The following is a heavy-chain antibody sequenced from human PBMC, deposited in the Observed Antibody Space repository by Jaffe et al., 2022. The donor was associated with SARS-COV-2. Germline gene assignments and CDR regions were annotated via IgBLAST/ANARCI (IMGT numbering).Heavy chain of an antibody. CDR1: GFTFSSYW. Sequence: EVQLVESGGGLVQPGGSLRLSCAASGFTFSSYWMHWVRQDPGRGLVWVSRIYSDGSSTRYADSVKGRFTISRDNAKNTLYLQMNSLRVEDTAVYYCARGYGDTATTLFDYWGQGTLVTVSS. V-gene: IGHV3-74*01. CDR2: IYSDGSST. D-gene: IGHD5-18*01. J-gene: IGHJ4*02. CDR3: ARGYGDTATTLFDY.